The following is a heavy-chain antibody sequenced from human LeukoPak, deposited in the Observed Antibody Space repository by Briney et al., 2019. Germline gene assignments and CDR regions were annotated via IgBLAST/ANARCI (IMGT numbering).Heavy chain of an antibody. CDR2: INHSGST. V-gene: IGHV4-34*01. CDR1: GGSFSGYY. Sequence: SETLSLTCAVYGGSFSGYYWSWIRQPPGKGLEWIGEINHSGSTNYNPSLKSRVTISVDTSKNQFSLKLSSATAADTAVYYCARESFGELFEKNYYDSSGYLKWGQGTLVTVSS. CDR3: ARESFGELFEKNYYDSSGYLK. D-gene: IGHD3-22*01. J-gene: IGHJ4*02.